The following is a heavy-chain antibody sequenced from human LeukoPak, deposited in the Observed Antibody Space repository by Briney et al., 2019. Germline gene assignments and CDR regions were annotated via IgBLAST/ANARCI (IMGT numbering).Heavy chain of an antibody. D-gene: IGHD3-9*01. Sequence: SETLSLTCAFYGDSFSDYYWSWIRQPPGKGLEWIGEINHSGSTNYNPSLKSRVTISVNTSKNQVSLKLSSVTAADTAVYYCARRRYFDWLSVRGAFDIWGQGTMVTVSS. CDR1: GDSFSDYY. CDR2: INHSGST. J-gene: IGHJ3*02. V-gene: IGHV4-34*01. CDR3: ARRRYFDWLSVRGAFDI.